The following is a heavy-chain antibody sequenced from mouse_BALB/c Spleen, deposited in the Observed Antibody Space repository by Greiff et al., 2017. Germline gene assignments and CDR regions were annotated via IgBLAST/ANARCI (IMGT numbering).Heavy chain of an antibody. V-gene: IGHV14-3*02. J-gene: IGHJ3*01. D-gene: IGHD1-1*01. Sequence: VQLQQSGAELVKPGASVKLSCTASGFNIKDTYMHWVKQRPEQGLEWIGRIDPANGNTKYDPKFKGKATLTADKSSNTAYMQLSSLTSEDSAVYFCARDGSYAFFAYWGQGTLVTVSA. CDR2: IDPANGNT. CDR3: ARDGSYAFFAY. CDR1: GFNIKDTY.